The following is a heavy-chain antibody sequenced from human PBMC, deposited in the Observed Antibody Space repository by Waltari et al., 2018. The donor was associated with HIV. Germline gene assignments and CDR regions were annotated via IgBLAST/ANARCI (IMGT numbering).Heavy chain of an antibody. Sequence: EVQVLESGGALVQPGGSLRLSCAASGFTFSNYGMSLVRQAPGKGLEWVSTISGSGGSTYYADSVKGRFTVSRDNSKNTLYLQMNSLRAEDTAVYFCVKEYQYSHSWYSYYGMDVWGQGTTVTVSS. D-gene: IGHD6-13*01. V-gene: IGHV3-23*01. J-gene: IGHJ6*02. CDR2: ISGSGGST. CDR3: VKEYQYSHSWYSYYGMDV. CDR1: GFTFSNYG.